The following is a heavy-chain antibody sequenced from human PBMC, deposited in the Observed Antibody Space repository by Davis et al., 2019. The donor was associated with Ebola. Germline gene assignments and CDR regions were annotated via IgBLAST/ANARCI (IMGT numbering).Heavy chain of an antibody. CDR2: ISSSSSYI. D-gene: IGHD2-15*01. Sequence: GESLKISCAASGFPFRSYSMNWVRQAPGKGLEWVSSISSSSSYIYYADSVKGRFTISRDNAKNSLYLQMNSLRAEDTAVYYCAREIVVVVAGEFDYWGQGTLVTVSS. V-gene: IGHV3-21*01. J-gene: IGHJ4*02. CDR1: GFPFRSYS. CDR3: AREIVVVVAGEFDY.